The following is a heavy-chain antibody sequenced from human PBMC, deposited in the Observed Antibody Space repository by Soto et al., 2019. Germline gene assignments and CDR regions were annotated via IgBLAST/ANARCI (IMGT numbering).Heavy chain of an antibody. Sequence: QVQLVESGGGEVQPGRSLTISCAASGFTFSTYGMHWVRQPPGKGLEWVAVISYDGTNKFYSDSVKGRFTISRDHFKNTLTLQMNSLRADDTAVYSCAKDLQSYGDYDYYCYGMDVWGLGTRVTVSS. CDR2: ISYDGTNK. CDR3: AKDLQSYGDYDYYCYGMDV. D-gene: IGHD4-17*01. V-gene: IGHV3-30*18. J-gene: IGHJ6*02. CDR1: GFTFSTYG.